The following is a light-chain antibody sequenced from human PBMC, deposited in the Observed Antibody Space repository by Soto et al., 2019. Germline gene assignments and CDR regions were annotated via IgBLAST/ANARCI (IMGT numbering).Light chain of an antibody. CDR2: VGTGGIVG. CDR1: SGYSKYK. J-gene: IGLJ2*01. Sequence: QSVLTQPPSASASLGASVTLTCTLSSGYSKYKVDWYQQRPGKGPRFVMRVGTGGIVGSKGDGIPDRFSVLGSGLNRYLTIKNIQEEDESDYHCGADHGSGSNCVFGGGTQLTVL. CDR3: GADHGSGSNCV. V-gene: IGLV9-49*01.